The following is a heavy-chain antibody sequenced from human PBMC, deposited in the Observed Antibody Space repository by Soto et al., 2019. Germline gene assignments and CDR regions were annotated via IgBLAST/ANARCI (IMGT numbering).Heavy chain of an antibody. CDR3: ARDTAMAQGNYYYYGMDV. CDR1: GGSISSGGYC. D-gene: IGHD5-18*01. Sequence: PSETLSLTCTVSGGSISSGGYCWSWIRQHPGKGLEWIGYIYYSGSTYYNPSLKSRVTISVDTSKNQFSLKLSSVTAADTAVYYCARDTAMAQGNYYYYGMDVWGQGTTVTVSS. V-gene: IGHV4-31*03. CDR2: IYYSGST. J-gene: IGHJ6*02.